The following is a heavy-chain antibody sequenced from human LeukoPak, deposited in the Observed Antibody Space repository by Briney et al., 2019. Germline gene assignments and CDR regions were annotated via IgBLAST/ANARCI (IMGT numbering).Heavy chain of an antibody. Sequence: PSETLSLTCAVYGGSFSGYYWSWIRQPPGKGLEWIGSIYYSGSTYYNPSLKSRVTISVDTSKNQFSLKLSSVTAADTAVYYCARGSIVVVVAALYYFDYWGQGTLVTVSS. CDR3: ARGSIVVVVAALYYFDY. CDR2: IYYSGST. D-gene: IGHD2-15*01. V-gene: IGHV4-34*01. J-gene: IGHJ4*02. CDR1: GGSFSGYY.